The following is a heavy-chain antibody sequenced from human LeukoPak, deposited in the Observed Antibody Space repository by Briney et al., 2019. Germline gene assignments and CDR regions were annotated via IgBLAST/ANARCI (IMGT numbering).Heavy chain of an antibody. CDR1: GFPFSTYE. V-gene: IGHV3-48*03. CDR2: IRCSGSTT. J-gene: IGHJ4*02. Sequence: GGPLRLSCGASGFPFSTYEEIWAPQARGRGVEWISYIRCSGSTTYYADLVKGRFTISRDNARDSLYMQMNSLRAEDTAVYYCAIAPLNCGNGVCSRGLCNYWGQGTLVTVSS. D-gene: IGHD2-8*01. CDR3: AIAPLNCGNGVCSRGLCNY.